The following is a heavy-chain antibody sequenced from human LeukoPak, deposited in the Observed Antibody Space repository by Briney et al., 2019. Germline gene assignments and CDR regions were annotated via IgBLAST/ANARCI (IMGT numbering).Heavy chain of an antibody. Sequence: GGSLRLSCTASGFSFNDFDMNWVRQAPGKGLDWVSHTTHSGITTHYADSVKGRFTISRDNSKSTLYLQMNSLRAEDTAVYYCAKPVTGSIFDYWGRGTLVTVSS. V-gene: IGHV3-23*01. J-gene: IGHJ4*02. CDR3: AKPVTGSIFDY. CDR2: TTHSGITT. CDR1: GFSFNDFD. D-gene: IGHD6-19*01.